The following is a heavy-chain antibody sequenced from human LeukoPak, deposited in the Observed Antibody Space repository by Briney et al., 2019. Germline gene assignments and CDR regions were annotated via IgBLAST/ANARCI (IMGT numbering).Heavy chain of an antibody. V-gene: IGHV1-2*02. Sequence: ASVKVSCKASGYTFTGYYMHWVRQAPGQGLEWMGWINPNSGGTNHAQKFQGRVTMTRDTSISTAYMELSRLRSDDTAVYYCARRAIWNSPNYWGQGTLFPVSS. CDR2: INPNSGGT. CDR3: ARRAIWNSPNY. D-gene: IGHD1-7*01. CDR1: GYTFTGYY. J-gene: IGHJ4*02.